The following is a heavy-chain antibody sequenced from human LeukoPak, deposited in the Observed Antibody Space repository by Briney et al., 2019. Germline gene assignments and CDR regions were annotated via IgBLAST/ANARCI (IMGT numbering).Heavy chain of an antibody. CDR3: AIWEPAPNAFDP. CDR1: GNTLTTYD. V-gene: IGHV1-8*01. J-gene: IGHJ5*02. Sequence: ASVKVSCKASGNTLTTYDFNWVRQASGQGLEWMGWMNPKSGSSGYAESFQGRISLDINRSTDTAYMELTSLRFEDTAVYYCAIWEPAPNAFDPWGQGTLVTVSS. D-gene: IGHD1-14*01. CDR2: MNPKSGSS.